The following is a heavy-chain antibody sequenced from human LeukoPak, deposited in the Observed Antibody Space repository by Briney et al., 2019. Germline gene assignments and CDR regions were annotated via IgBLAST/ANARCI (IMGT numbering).Heavy chain of an antibody. Sequence: PSETLSLTCSVSGGAISRGKYYWTWIRQPAGKGLEWIGRIYTSGSTNYNPSLKSRVTMSVDTSKNQFSLKLSSVTAADTAVYYCARDLNFGWSGYPRWWFDPWGQGTLVTVSS. CDR3: ARDLNFGWSGYPRWWFDP. CDR2: IYTSGST. CDR1: GGAISRGKYY. J-gene: IGHJ5*02. V-gene: IGHV4-61*02. D-gene: IGHD3-3*01.